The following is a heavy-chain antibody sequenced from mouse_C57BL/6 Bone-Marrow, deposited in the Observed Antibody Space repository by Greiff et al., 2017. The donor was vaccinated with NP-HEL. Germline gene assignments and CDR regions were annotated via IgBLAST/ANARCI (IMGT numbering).Heavy chain of an antibody. CDR3: TTYGSSPYYFDY. CDR1: GFNITDDY. CDR2: IDPENGDT. Sequence: VHVKQSGAELVRPGASVKLSCTASGFNITDDYMHWVKQRPEQGLEWIGWIDPENGDTEYASKFQGKATITADTSSNTAYLQLSSLTSEDTAVYYCTTYGSSPYYFDYWGQGTTLTVSS. J-gene: IGHJ2*01. V-gene: IGHV14-4*01. D-gene: IGHD1-1*01.